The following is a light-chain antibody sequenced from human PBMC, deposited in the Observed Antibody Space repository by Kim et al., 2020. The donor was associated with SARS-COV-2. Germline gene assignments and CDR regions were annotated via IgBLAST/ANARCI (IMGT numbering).Light chain of an antibody. CDR1: RSARSN. V-gene: IGKV3-15*01. CDR3: QQYNQWPGT. Sequence: VSLGERVTLSRRGSRSARSNLASHQQKRGQAPRLLSYGKSPRATGIPARFSGSGSGTEFTLTMSSLQSEDFAVYYCQQYNQWPGTFGQGTKVDIK. J-gene: IGKJ1*01. CDR2: GKS.